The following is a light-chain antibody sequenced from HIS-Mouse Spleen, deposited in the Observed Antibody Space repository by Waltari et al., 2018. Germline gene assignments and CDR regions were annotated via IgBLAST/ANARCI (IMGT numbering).Light chain of an antibody. CDR2: EVS. Sequence: QSALTQPPSVSGSPGQSVTISCTGTSRYVGSYNRVSWYQQPPGTAPKRMIYEVSNRPSGVPDRFSGSKSGNTASLTISGLQAEDEADYYCSLYTSSSTLVFGGGTKLTVL. V-gene: IGLV2-18*01. CDR3: SLYTSSSTLV. J-gene: IGLJ2*01. CDR1: SRYVGSYNR.